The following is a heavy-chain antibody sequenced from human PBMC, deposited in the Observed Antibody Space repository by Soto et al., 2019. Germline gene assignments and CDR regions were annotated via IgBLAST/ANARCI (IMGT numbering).Heavy chain of an antibody. V-gene: IGHV5-10-1*01. CDR1: GYSFTSYL. D-gene: IGHD2-15*01. CDR2: IDPSDSYT. CDR3: ARHLAVVAATAFDP. J-gene: IGHJ5*02. Sequence: EVQLVQSGAEVKKPGESLRISCKGSGYSFTSYLISWVRQMPGKGLAWMGSIDPSDSYTNYSPSFQGHVTISADKSISTAYPQWSSLKASDTAMYYCARHLAVVAATAFDPWGQGTLVTVST.